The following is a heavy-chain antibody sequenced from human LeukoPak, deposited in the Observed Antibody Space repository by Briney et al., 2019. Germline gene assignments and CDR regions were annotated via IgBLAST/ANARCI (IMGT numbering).Heavy chain of an antibody. D-gene: IGHD6-13*01. Sequence: SETLSLTCTVSGGSISSYYWSWIRQPPGKGLECIGYIYFKWKTNCNPSLKSRVTISVNTSKNQFSLKLSSVTAADTAVYYCAREVAAAGTGAFGFDYWGQGTLVTVSS. V-gene: IGHV4-59*01. CDR3: AREVAAAGTGAFGFDY. CDR1: GGSISSYY. CDR2: IYFKWKT. J-gene: IGHJ4*02.